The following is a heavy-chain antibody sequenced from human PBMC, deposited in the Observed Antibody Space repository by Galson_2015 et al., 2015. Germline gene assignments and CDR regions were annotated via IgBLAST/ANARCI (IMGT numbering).Heavy chain of an antibody. CDR3: SRDLSGSDDY. CDR2: TNEDGSRI. J-gene: IGHJ1*01. V-gene: IGHV3-74*01. D-gene: IGHD3-16*01. Sequence: SLRLSCAAYGFTLRSYWMHWVRLVPGKGLVWVARTNEDGSRIDYADSVKGRFTISRDNAKNILYLQMNSLRIDDTAIYYCSRDLSGSDDYWGQGTLVTVSS. CDR1: GFTLRSYW.